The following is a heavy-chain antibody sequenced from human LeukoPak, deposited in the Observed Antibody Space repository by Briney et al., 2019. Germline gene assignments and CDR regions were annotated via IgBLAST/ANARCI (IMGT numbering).Heavy chain of an antibody. CDR2: ISAYNGNT. V-gene: IGHV1-18*01. CDR1: GYTFTSYG. J-gene: IGHJ4*02. D-gene: IGHD3-16*02. Sequence: ASVKVSCKASGYTFTSYGISWVRQPPGQGLEWMGWISAYNGNTNYAQKLQGRVTMTTDTSTSTAYMELRSLRSDDTAVYYCARNAITFGGVIVPNDYWGQGTLVTVSS. CDR3: ARNAITFGGVIVPNDY.